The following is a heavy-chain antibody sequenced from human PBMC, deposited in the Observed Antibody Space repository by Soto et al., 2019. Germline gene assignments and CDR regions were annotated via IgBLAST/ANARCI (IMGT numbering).Heavy chain of an antibody. D-gene: IGHD3-22*01. V-gene: IGHV3-30-3*01. J-gene: IGHJ3*02. CDR2: ISYDGSNK. CDR1: GFTFSSYA. Sequence: QVQLVESGGGVVQPGRSLRLSCAASGFTFSSYAMHWVRQAPGKGLEWVAVISYDGSNKYYADSVKGRFTIARDNSKNTLYLQMSSLRAEDTAVYYCARDSNDYDSSGYWAGDAFDIWGQGTIVTVSS. CDR3: ARDSNDYDSSGYWAGDAFDI.